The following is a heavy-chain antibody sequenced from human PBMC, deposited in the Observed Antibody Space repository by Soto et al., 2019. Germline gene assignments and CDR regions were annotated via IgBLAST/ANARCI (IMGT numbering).Heavy chain of an antibody. CDR3: AREMGAPPARGFDY. D-gene: IGHD2-8*01. CDR2: IWYDGTNK. CDR1: GFTFSSHG. J-gene: IGHJ4*02. Sequence: GGSLRLSYLAPGFTFSSHGMHWARQAPGKGLEWVAVIWYDGTNKYYADSVKGRFTISRDNAKNSLYLQMNSLRAEDTAVYYCAREMGAPPARGFDYWGQGALVTVSS. V-gene: IGHV3-33*01.